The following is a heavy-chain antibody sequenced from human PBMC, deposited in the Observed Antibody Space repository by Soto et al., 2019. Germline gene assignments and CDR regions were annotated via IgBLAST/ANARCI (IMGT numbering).Heavy chain of an antibody. Sequence: ASVKVSCKASGYTFTSYYMHWVRQAPGQGLEWMGIINPSGGSTNYAQKFQGRVTLTRDTSTSTVYMELSSLRSEDTAVYYCASHALFWDHLGRASPEGTFVSRGQGAVVPPPQ. CDR1: GYTFTSYY. J-gene: IGHJ4*02. CDR3: ASHALFWDHLGRASPEGTFVS. D-gene: IGHD3-16*01. V-gene: IGHV1-46*01. CDR2: INPSGGST.